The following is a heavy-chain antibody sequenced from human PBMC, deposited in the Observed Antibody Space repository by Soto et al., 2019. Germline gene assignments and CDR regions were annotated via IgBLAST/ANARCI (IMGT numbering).Heavy chain of an antibody. Sequence: GGSLRLSCAASGFTFSNAWMNWVRQAPGKGLEWVGRIKSKTDGGTTDYAAPVKGRFTISRDDSKNTLYLQMNSLKTEDTAVYYCTTARLRYFDWLNYYGMDVWGQGTTVTVSS. J-gene: IGHJ6*02. V-gene: IGHV3-15*07. CDR1: GFTFSNAW. D-gene: IGHD3-9*01. CDR2: IKSKTDGGTT. CDR3: TTARLRYFDWLNYYGMDV.